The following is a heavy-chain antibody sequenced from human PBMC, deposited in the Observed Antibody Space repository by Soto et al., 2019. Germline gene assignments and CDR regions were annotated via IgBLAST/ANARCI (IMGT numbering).Heavy chain of an antibody. V-gene: IGHV3-23*01. D-gene: IGHD4-17*01. Sequence: EVQLLESGGGLVQPGGSLRLSCAASGFTFSRYAMIWIRQVPGKGLEWVSGLYGSGGGIHYADSVKGRFTISRDNSAYSVHLQMNNLRVEDTAIYYCAKDGIAGDGVWLAHDWGHGTVVTVSS. CDR1: GFTFSRYA. CDR2: LYGSGGGI. CDR3: AKDGIAGDGVWLAHD. J-gene: IGHJ4*01.